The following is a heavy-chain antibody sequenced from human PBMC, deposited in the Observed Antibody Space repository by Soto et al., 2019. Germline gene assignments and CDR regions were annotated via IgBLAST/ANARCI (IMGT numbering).Heavy chain of an antibody. D-gene: IGHD2-2*02. J-gene: IGHJ5*02. CDR1: GYNFIGYY. CDR3: ARNDCRSTSCYNDFFDP. Sequence: ASVKVSCKASGYNFIGYYIPWVRQAPGQGLEWMGWINPNGGDTTYAQNFQGRVTMTRDTSINTAYLELNRLKSDDTAVYYCARNDCRSTSCYNDFFDPWGQGTLVTVSS. CDR2: INPNGGDT. V-gene: IGHV1-2*02.